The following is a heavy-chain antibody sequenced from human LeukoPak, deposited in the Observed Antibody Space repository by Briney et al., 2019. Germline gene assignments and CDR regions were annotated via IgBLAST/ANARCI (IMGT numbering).Heavy chain of an antibody. D-gene: IGHD2-15*01. CDR2: INPNSGGT. Sequence: ASVSVSCKASGYTFTGYYMHWVRQAPGQGLEWMGWINPNSGGTNYAQKFQGRVTMTRDTSISTAYMELSRLRSDDTAVYYCARGDIVVVVAATDFDYWGQGTLVTVSS. V-gene: IGHV1-2*02. CDR3: ARGDIVVVVAATDFDY. CDR1: GYTFTGYY. J-gene: IGHJ4*02.